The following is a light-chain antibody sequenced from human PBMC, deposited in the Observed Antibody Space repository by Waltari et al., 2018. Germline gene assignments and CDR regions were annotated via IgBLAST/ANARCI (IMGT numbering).Light chain of an antibody. J-gene: IGLJ1*01. CDR3: QTWDDTTV. Sequence: SYELTQPPSVSVSPGQTATIPCSATKLEDKYVCWYQQKPGQSPVLVIYQDSKRPPGIPWRFSGSNAGNTATLTISGTQPLDEADYYCQTWDDTTVFGSGTRISVL. CDR1: KLEDKY. V-gene: IGLV3-1*01. CDR2: QDS.